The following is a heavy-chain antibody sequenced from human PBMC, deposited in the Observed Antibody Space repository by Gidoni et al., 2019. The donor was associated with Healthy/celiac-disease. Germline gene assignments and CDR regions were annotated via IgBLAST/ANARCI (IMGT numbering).Heavy chain of an antibody. J-gene: IGHJ4*02. CDR1: GFTFSSYA. D-gene: IGHD3-3*01. CDR2: ISASGGST. V-gene: IGHV3-23*01. CDR3: AKVRKRNITIFGVVIIGSFDY. Sequence: EVQLFESGGGLVQPGGSLRLSCAASGFTFSSYAISWVRQAPGKGLEWVSSISASGGSTYYADSVKGRFTSSRDNSKNTLYLQMNSLRAEDTAVYYCAKVRKRNITIFGVVIIGSFDYWGQGTLVTVSS.